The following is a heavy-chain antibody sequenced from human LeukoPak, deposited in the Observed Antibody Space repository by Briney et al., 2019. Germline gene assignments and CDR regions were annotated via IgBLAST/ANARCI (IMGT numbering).Heavy chain of an antibody. V-gene: IGHV3-11*05. CDR3: ARVYHGSGMLDF. CDR2: ISSTYIYT. D-gene: IGHD3-10*01. CDR1: GFTFSDYY. J-gene: IGHJ4*02. Sequence: GGSLRLSCAASGFTFSDYYMRWVRQAPGKGLEWLSYISSTYIYTNYADSVKGRFTMSRDNAKNSLYLQMNSLRAEDTAMYYCARVYHGSGMLDFWGQGTLVTVSS.